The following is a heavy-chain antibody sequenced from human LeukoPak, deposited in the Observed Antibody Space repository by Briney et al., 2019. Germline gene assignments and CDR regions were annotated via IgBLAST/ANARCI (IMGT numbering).Heavy chain of an antibody. CDR1: GFTFSSYE. J-gene: IGHJ4*02. CDR2: ISSSGTTI. D-gene: IGHD2-2*01. CDR3: ARRYCSSTSCLIDY. V-gene: IGHV3-48*03. Sequence: GGSLRLSCAASGFTFSSYEMNWVRQAPGKGLEWLSYISSSGTTIYYADSVKGRFTISRDNAKNSLYLQMSSLRAEDTAVYYCARRYCSSTSCLIDYWGQGTLVTVSS.